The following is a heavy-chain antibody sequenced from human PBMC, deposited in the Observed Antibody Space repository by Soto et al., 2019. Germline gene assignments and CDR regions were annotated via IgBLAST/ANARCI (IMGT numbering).Heavy chain of an antibody. D-gene: IGHD3-16*01. CDR2: IFHSGST. V-gene: IGHV4-31*03. J-gene: IGHJ4*02. CDR3: ARGGASFTGPAGY. CDR1: GGSITSGGYY. Sequence: QVQLQESGPGLVKPSQTLSLTCTVSGGSITSGGYYWHWIRQHPVQGLEWIGYIFHSGSTHYNPSLKSRLKMSADTSKNQLSLRLTSVTAADTAVYYCARGGASFTGPAGYWGQGTLVTVSS.